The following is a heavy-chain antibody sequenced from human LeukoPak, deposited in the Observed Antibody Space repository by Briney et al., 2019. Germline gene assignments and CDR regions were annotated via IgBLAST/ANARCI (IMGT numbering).Heavy chain of an antibody. V-gene: IGHV1-69*01. Sequence: ASVKVSCKASGGTFTSYAIRWVRQAPGQGLEWMGGIIPIFGTANYAQKFQGRVTITADESTSTAYMELSSLRSEDTAVYYCARGPDSGSYYVGAFDIWGQGTMVTVSS. CDR2: IIPIFGTA. CDR3: ARGPDSGSYYVGAFDI. J-gene: IGHJ3*02. D-gene: IGHD1-26*01. CDR1: GGTFTSYA.